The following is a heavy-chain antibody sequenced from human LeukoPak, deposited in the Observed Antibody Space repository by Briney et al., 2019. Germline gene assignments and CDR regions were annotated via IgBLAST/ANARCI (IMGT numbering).Heavy chain of an antibody. Sequence: GGSLRLSCTASGFTFGTYAMSWVRQAPGKGLEWVSAISGSGGRAYYADSVKGRFTISRDNSKNTLYLQMNSLRAEDTAVYYCARDLKAYSSSGGVDFWGQGTLVTVSS. CDR3: ARDLKAYSSSGGVDF. CDR2: ISGSGGRA. V-gene: IGHV3-23*01. CDR1: GFTFGTYA. J-gene: IGHJ4*02. D-gene: IGHD6-13*01.